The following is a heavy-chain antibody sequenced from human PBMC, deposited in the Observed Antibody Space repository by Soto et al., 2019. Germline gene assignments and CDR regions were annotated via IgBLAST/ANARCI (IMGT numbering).Heavy chain of an antibody. CDR2: IYYSEST. CDR3: ARGGGGDYYYGMDV. CDR1: GGSISSGDYY. D-gene: IGHD3-16*01. Sequence: SETLSLTCTVSGGSISSGDYYWSWIPQPTGKGLEWIGYIYYSESTYYNPSLKSRVTISVDTSKNQFSLKLSSVTAADPAVYYCARGGGGDYYYGMDVWGQGTTVTVSS. J-gene: IGHJ6*02. V-gene: IGHV4-30-4*01.